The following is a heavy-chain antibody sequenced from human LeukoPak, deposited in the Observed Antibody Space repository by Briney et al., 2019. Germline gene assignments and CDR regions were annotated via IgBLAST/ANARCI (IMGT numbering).Heavy chain of an antibody. CDR3: AKGPSEVVVAAHCYFDY. CDR2: ISGSGGST. J-gene: IGHJ4*02. V-gene: IGHV3-23*01. CDR1: GFTFSSYA. Sequence: GGSLRLSCAASGFTFSSYAMSWVRQAPGKGLEWVSAISGSGGSTYYADSVKGRFTISRDNSKDTLYLQMNSLRAEDTAIYYCAKGPSEVVVAAHCYFDYWGQGTLVTVSA. D-gene: IGHD2-15*01.